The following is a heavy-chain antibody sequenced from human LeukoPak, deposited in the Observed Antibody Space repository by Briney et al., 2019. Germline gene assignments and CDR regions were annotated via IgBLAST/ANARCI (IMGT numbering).Heavy chain of an antibody. V-gene: IGHV3-23*01. CDR1: GFTFNNYA. D-gene: IGHD3-9*01. J-gene: IGHJ4*02. Sequence: PGGSLRLSCAASGFTFNNYAMTWVRQAPGKGLEWVSTISNSGDSTYYADSVKGRFTISRDNSRNTLSLQMNSLTAEDTAVYYCAKDSISYYDIFTGYSDFDYWGQGTLVTVSS. CDR2: ISNSGDST. CDR3: AKDSISYYDIFTGYSDFDY.